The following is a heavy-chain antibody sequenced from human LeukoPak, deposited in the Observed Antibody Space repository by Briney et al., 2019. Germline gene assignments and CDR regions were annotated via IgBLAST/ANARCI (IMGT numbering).Heavy chain of an antibody. CDR3: TRETQDY. CDR1: GFTFSSYA. Sequence: GGSLRLSCAASGFTFSSYAMHWVRQAPGKGLEYVSIITSNGGSTYYANSVKGRFAISRGNSKNTLYLQMGRLRAEDMAVYYCTRETQDYWGQGTLVTVSS. V-gene: IGHV3-64*01. J-gene: IGHJ4*02. CDR2: ITSNGGST.